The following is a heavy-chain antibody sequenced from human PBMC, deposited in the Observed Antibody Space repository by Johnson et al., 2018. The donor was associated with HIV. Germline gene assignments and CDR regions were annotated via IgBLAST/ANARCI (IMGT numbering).Heavy chain of an antibody. V-gene: IGHV3-11*04. Sequence: VQLVESGGGLVKPGGSLRLSCAASRLTLSDSYMSWIRQAPGKGLECVSYISGSGNAIYYADSVRGRFTISRDNAKNSLYLQMNSLRAEDTAVYYCATTRWSDTDPFDIWGQGTMVTVSS. J-gene: IGHJ3*02. D-gene: IGHD2/OR15-2a*01. CDR1: RLTLSDSY. CDR2: ISGSGNAI. CDR3: ATTRWSDTDPFDI.